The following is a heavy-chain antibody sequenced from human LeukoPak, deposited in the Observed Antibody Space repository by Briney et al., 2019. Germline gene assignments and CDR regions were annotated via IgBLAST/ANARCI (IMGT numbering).Heavy chain of an antibody. CDR2: IYSGGST. Sequence: AGSLRLSCAASGFTVSSNYMSWVRQAPGKGLGWGSVIYSGGSTYYADSVKGRITISRDNSKNTLYIQMNSLRAEDTVVFYCARCAYWDEYYDTSGYYSDAFDIWGQGTMVTVSS. V-gene: IGHV3-53*01. CDR1: GFTVSSNY. CDR3: ARCAYWDEYYDTSGYYSDAFDI. J-gene: IGHJ3*02. D-gene: IGHD3-22*01.